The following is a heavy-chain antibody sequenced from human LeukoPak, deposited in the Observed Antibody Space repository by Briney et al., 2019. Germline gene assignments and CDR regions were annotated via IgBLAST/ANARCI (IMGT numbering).Heavy chain of an antibody. CDR3: ARLNSGSYSGYFDY. D-gene: IGHD1-26*01. CDR1: GYSFTSYW. CDR2: IYPDDSDT. Sequence: AESLKISCKGSGYSFTSYWIGRVRQMPGKGLGLMGIIYPDDSDTRYSPAFQGQVTISADKSISTAYLQWSRLKASYPAMYYCARLNSGSYSGYFDYWGQGTLVTVSS. V-gene: IGHV5-51*01. J-gene: IGHJ4*02.